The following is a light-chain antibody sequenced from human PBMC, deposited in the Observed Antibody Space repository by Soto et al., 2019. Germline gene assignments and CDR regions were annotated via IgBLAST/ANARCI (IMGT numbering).Light chain of an antibody. J-gene: IGLJ2*01. V-gene: IGLV2-14*01. CDR3: TSYTSSSTLV. Sequence: SALTQPASVSGSPGQSITISCTGTSSDVGGYNYVSWYQQHPGKAPKLMIYEVSNRPSWVSNRFSGSKSGNTASLVISGLQAEDEADYYCTSYTSSSTLVIGGGTKLTVL. CDR2: EVS. CDR1: SSDVGGYNY.